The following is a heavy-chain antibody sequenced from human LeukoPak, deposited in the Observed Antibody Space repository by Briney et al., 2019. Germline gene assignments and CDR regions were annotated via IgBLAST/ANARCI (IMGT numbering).Heavy chain of an antibody. D-gene: IGHD3-22*01. J-gene: IGHJ5*02. CDR2: IYYSGST. CDR1: GGSISSSSYY. Sequence: SETLSLTCTVSGGSISSSSYYWGWIRQPPGKGLEWIGSIYYSGSTYYNPSLKSRVTISVDTSKNQFSLKLSSVTAADTAVYYCARDLYYYDSSGGYNWFDPWGQGTLVTVSS. CDR3: ARDLYYYDSSGGYNWFDP. V-gene: IGHV4-39*07.